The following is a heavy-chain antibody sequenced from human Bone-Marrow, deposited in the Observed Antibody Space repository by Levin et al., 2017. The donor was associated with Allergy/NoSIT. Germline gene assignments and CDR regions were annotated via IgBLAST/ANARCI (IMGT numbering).Heavy chain of an antibody. D-gene: IGHD4-17*01. V-gene: IGHV3-33*01. J-gene: IGHJ5*02. CDR1: GFTFRSHG. CDR3: ATEVSVTTKATWFDP. Sequence: LSLTCAASGFTFRSHGMHWVRQAPGKGLEWVAVIWYDGSTKYYADSVKGRFTISRDNSKNTLYLQMNSLRAEDTAVYYCATEVSVTTKATWFDPWGQGTLVTVSS. CDR2: IWYDGSTK.